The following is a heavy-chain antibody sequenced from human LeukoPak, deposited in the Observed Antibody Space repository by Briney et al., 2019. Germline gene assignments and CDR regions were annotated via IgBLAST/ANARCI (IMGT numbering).Heavy chain of an antibody. J-gene: IGHJ4*02. Sequence: GGSLRLFCVASGFTFTNYGMNWVRQAPGKGLEWVSGIVGSGVTTYYADSVKGRFTISRDNSKNTLYLQINSLRAEDKAIYYCARDERWIQFNYWGQGTLVTVSS. CDR3: ARDERWIQFNY. D-gene: IGHD5-18*01. CDR2: IVGSGVTT. V-gene: IGHV3-23*01. CDR1: GFTFTNYG.